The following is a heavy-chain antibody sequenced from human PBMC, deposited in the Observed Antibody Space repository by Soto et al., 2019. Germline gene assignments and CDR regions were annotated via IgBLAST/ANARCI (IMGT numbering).Heavy chain of an antibody. V-gene: IGHV4-30-4*08. Sequence: PXETLSLTCSVAGASIRSGDFYWSWLRQSPGKGLEWIGHIYYTGSTFVSPSLKGRLTISLDTSKNQFSLDLSSVTAADTAMYYCARIEMASIKWGRGTLVTVSS. CDR1: GASIRSGDFY. CDR3: ARIEMASIK. J-gene: IGHJ4*02. D-gene: IGHD5-12*01. CDR2: IYYTGST.